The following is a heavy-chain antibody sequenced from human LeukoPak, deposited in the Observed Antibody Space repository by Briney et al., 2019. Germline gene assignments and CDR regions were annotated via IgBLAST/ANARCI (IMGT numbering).Heavy chain of an antibody. V-gene: IGHV1-18*01. Sequence: ASVKVSCKASGGTFSSYAISWVRQAPGQGLEWMGIINPSGGSTSYAQKLQGRVTMTTDTSTSTAYMELRSLRSDDTAVYYCARERPPRYSSSWYYWFDPWGQGTLVTVSS. CDR1: GGTFSSYA. J-gene: IGHJ5*02. CDR3: ARERPPRYSSSWYYWFDP. D-gene: IGHD6-13*01. CDR2: INPSGGST.